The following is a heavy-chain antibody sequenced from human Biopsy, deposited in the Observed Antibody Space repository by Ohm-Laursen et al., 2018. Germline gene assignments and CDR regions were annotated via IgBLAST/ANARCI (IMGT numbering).Heavy chain of an antibody. CDR2: ISPNSGGT. D-gene: IGHD3-16*01. V-gene: IGHV1-2*02. CDR1: GYAVNDYF. CDR3: ARDIMNRIAGLVARSDVFDV. Sequence: GASVTVSCKGSGYAVNDYFLHWLRQAPGQGPGWMGWISPNSGGTNYAQKFQGRVTMTTDTSTSTVYLELRRLISDDTAVYYCARDIMNRIAGLVARSDVFDVWGQGTLVTVSS. J-gene: IGHJ3*01.